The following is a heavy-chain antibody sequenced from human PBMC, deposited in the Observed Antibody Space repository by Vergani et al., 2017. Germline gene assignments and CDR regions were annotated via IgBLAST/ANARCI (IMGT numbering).Heavy chain of an antibody. CDR3: ARATDISSDY. J-gene: IGHJ4*02. D-gene: IGHD3-9*01. CDR2: ISSSSSTI. Sequence: EVQLVESGGGLVQPGGSLRLSCAASGFTFSSYSMNWVRQAPGKGLGWVSYISSSSSTIYYADSVKGRFTISRDNAKNSLYLQMNSLRAEDTAVYYCARATDISSDYWGQGTLVTVSS. V-gene: IGHV3-48*04. CDR1: GFTFSSYS.